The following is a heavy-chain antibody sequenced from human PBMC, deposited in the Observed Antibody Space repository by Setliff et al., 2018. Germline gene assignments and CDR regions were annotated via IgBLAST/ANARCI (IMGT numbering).Heavy chain of an antibody. CDR1: GYTFTGYY. Sequence: ASVKVSCKASGYTFTGYYMHWVRQAPGQGLEWMGRINPNSGGTNYAQKFQGRVTMTRDTYISTAYMELSRLRSDDTAVYYCARDYFYGNYYYYMDVWGKGTTVTVSS. CDR2: INPNSGGT. CDR3: ARDYFYGNYYYYMDV. D-gene: IGHD3-3*01. V-gene: IGHV1-2*06. J-gene: IGHJ6*03.